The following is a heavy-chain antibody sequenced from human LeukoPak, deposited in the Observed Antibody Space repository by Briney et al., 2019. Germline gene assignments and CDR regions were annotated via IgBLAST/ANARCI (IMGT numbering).Heavy chain of an antibody. D-gene: IGHD5-12*01. V-gene: IGHV3-23*01. CDR1: VFTFSGYV. J-gene: IGHJ4*02. Sequence: GGSLRLSCGASVFTFSGYVLSCVRHAPGEGLGWVSGISGSGDNTYYADSVKGRFTISRDNTKNTLYVQLNSLGTEDTAAYYCARERSGYDDNFDYWGQGTLVTVSS. CDR2: ISGSGDNT. CDR3: ARERSGYDDNFDY.